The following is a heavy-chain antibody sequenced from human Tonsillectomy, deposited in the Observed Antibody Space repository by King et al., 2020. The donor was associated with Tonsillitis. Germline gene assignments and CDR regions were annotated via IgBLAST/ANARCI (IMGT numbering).Heavy chain of an antibody. V-gene: IGHV4-39*01. CDR1: GGSISSSSYY. CDR2: IYYSGST. Sequence: QLQESGPGLVKPSETLSLTCTVSGGSISSSSYYWGWIRQPPGKGLEWIGSIYYSGSTYYNPSLKSRVTISVDTSKNQFSLKLSSVTAADTAVCYCARLADYYGMDVWGQGTTVTVSS. J-gene: IGHJ6*02. CDR3: ARLADYYGMDV.